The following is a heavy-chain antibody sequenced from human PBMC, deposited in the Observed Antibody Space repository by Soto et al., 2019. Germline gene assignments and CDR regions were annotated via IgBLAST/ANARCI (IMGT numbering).Heavy chain of an antibody. J-gene: IGHJ5*02. CDR3: ARGIATGQLDP. Sequence: ASLRVSCKASGYTFTSYTMNWVRQAPGQRREWMGWINPDNGNTKSSHKFQDRVIITRDTSARTAYMDLSSLRSEDTAVYYCARGIATGQLDPWGQVTLVHVST. CDR1: GYTFTSYT. CDR2: INPDNGNT. D-gene: IGHD2-15*01. V-gene: IGHV1-3*01.